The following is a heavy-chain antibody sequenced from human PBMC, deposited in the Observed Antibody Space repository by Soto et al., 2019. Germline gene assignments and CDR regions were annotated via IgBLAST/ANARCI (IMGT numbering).Heavy chain of an antibody. J-gene: IGHJ4*01. Sequence: QVQLVQSGAEVKKPGSSVKVSCKASGGTFSSYTISWVRQAPGQGLEWMGRIIPILGIANYAQKFQGRVTIIADKSTSTGYMELSTLRSEDTAVYYCAGTNPQRESGCLFDYWGQAPLVTVSS. CDR2: IIPILGIA. CDR3: AGTNPQRESGCLFDY. CDR1: GGTFSSYT. D-gene: IGHD2-8*01. V-gene: IGHV1-69*02.